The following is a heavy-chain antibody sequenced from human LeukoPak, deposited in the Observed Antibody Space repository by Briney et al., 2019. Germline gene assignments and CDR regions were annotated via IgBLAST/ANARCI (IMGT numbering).Heavy chain of an antibody. Sequence: GRSLRLSCAASGFTFSSYGMHWVRQAPGKGLEWVANIKQDGSEIHYVDSVKGRFTISRDNAKNSLHLQMNSLRVEDTAVYYCARDYYDSSGPGDFDYWGQGTLVTVSS. J-gene: IGHJ4*02. CDR2: IKQDGSEI. V-gene: IGHV3-7*01. CDR3: ARDYYDSSGPGDFDY. CDR1: GFTFSSYG. D-gene: IGHD3-22*01.